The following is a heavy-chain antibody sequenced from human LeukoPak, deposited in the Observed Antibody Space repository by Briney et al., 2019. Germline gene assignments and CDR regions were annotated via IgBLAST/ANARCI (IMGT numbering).Heavy chain of an antibody. D-gene: IGHD5-24*01. V-gene: IGHV4-34*01. CDR3: ARVQRWLQSIDY. CDR1: GGSFSGYY. Sequence: SETLSLTCAVYGGSFSGYYWSWIRQPPGKELEWIGEINHSGSTNYNPSLKSRVTISVDTSKNQFSLKLSSVTAADTAVYYCARVQRWLQSIDYWGQGTLVTVSS. J-gene: IGHJ4*02. CDR2: INHSGST.